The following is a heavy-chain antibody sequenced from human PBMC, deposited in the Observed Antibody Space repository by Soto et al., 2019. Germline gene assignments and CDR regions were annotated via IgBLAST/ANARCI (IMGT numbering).Heavy chain of an antibody. Sequence: GGSLRLSCAASGFTFSSYDMHWVRQATGKGLEWVSAIGTAGDPYYPGSVKGRFTISRENAKNSLYLQMNSLRAGDTAVYYCARDIRVPGGDTIFGVVISPLYTLCFSNFDYWGQGTLVTVSS. D-gene: IGHD3-3*01. CDR1: GFTFSSYD. CDR2: IGTAGDP. J-gene: IGHJ4*02. CDR3: ARDIRVPGGDTIFGVVISPLYTLCFSNFDY. V-gene: IGHV3-13*05.